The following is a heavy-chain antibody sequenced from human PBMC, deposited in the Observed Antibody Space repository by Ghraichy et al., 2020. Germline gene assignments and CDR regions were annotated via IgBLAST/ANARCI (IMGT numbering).Heavy chain of an antibody. D-gene: IGHD6-19*01. CDR2: ISANGAGT. J-gene: IGHJ4*02. CDR3: AKPQSSDTSGWYRVRGDY. CDR1: GFTFSSYA. V-gene: IGHV3-23*01. Sequence: GGSLRLSCAASGFTFSSYAMSWVRQAPGKGLEWVSGISANGAGTYYADSVKGRFTIARDNSKNTLYLQMNSVRAEDTAVYYCAKPQSSDTSGWYRVRGDYWGQGTLFTVSS.